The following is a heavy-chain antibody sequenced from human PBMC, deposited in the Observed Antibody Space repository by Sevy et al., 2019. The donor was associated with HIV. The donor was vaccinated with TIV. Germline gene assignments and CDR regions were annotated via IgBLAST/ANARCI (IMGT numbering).Heavy chain of an antibody. Sequence: GGSLRLSCKGSGYTFSNYWIGWVRQMPGKGLEWMGVIYPGDSDTRYSPSFQGQVNISADKSSSTAYLQWSSLKTSDTAIYYCARYPIVVVPAAEYYFVYWGQGTLVTVSS. D-gene: IGHD2-2*01. CDR2: IYPGDSDT. V-gene: IGHV5-51*01. J-gene: IGHJ4*02. CDR1: GYTFSNYW. CDR3: ARYPIVVVPAAEYYFVY.